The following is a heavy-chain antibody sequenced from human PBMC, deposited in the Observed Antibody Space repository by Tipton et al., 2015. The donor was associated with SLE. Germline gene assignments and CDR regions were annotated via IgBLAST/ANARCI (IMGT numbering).Heavy chain of an antibody. Sequence: TLSLTCAVYGGSFSGYYWSWIRQPPGKGLEWIGEINHSRSTNYNPSLKSRVTISVDTSKNQFSLKLRSVTAADTAAYYCASGILTGNAAFDVWGQGTMVTVSP. J-gene: IGHJ3*01. CDR1: GGSFSGYY. CDR3: ASGILTGNAAFDV. D-gene: IGHD3-9*01. CDR2: INHSRST. V-gene: IGHV4-34*01.